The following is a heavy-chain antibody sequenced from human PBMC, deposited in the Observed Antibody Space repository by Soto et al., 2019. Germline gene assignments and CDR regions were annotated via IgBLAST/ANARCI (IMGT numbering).Heavy chain of an antibody. CDR1: GFIFGGHL. J-gene: IGHJ5*02. CDR3: ARGTHSYSGSHELDA. CDR2: ISGSGNSP. V-gene: IGHV3-23*04. Sequence: EVQLVESGGRLVQRGGFLRPSCFGSGFIFGGHLMEWVRQAPGKGLGWVGGISGSGNSPFFRDSVKGRFTNSRDNSKNTVYLEMNNLRDEDSAMYFCARGTHSYSGSHELDAWGLGTLVTVSS. D-gene: IGHD1-26*01.